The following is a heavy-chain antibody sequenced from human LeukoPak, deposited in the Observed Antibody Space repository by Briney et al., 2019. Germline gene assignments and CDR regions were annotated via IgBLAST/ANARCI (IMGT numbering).Heavy chain of an antibody. D-gene: IGHD3-10*01. CDR1: GFTFSRYD. CDR3: VRVVRGPKDYYFDY. J-gene: IGHJ4*02. V-gene: IGHV3-13*01. CDR2: IGTAGDT. Sequence: GGSLRLSCAASGFTFSRYDMHWVRQAPGKGLEWVSAIGTAGDTYYPGSVKGRFTISRENAKNSLYLQMNSLRAGDTAVYYCVRVVRGPKDYYFDYWGQGTLVTVSS.